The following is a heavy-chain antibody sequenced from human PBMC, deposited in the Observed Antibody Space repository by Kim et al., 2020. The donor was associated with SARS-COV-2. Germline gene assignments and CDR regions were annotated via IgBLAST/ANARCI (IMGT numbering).Heavy chain of an antibody. Sequence: GGSLRLSCTTTGFTFGDYAMSWFRQAPGKGLEWVGFIRSKAYGGTTEYAASVKGRFTISRDDSKSIAYLQMNSLKTEDTAVYYCTMYSSGYRWWFDPWGQGTLVTVSS. CDR3: TMYSSGYRWWFDP. V-gene: IGHV3-49*03. J-gene: IGHJ5*02. CDR1: GFTFGDYA. CDR2: IRSKAYGGTT. D-gene: IGHD3-22*01.